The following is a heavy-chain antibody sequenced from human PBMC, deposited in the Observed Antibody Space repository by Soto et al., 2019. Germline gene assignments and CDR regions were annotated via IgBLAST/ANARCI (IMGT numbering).Heavy chain of an antibody. CDR2: IYYSGST. CDR3: ARSDGRY. V-gene: IGHV4-59*01. Sequence: SETLSLTCTVSGGSISSYYWSWIRQPPGKGLEWIGYIYYSGSTNYNPSLKSRVNKSEDTSKNQISLKLSSVTAADTAVYYCARSDGRYWGQGTLVTVSS. J-gene: IGHJ4*02. CDR1: GGSISSYY.